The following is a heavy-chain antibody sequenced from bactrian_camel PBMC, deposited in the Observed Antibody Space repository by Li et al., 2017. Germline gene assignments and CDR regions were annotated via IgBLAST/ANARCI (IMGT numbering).Heavy chain of an antibody. CDR2: ISPASGRR. D-gene: IGHD5*01. V-gene: IGHV3S1*01. CDR1: GFTYSSYC. CDR3: TRETQWVGYHEFAEY. J-gene: IGHJ4*01. Sequence: VQLVESGGGSVQAGGSLKLSCTLSGFTYSSYCMAWLRQAPGKEREGVAAISPASGRRYYGDSVKGRFTISRDNAKNTLYLQLNSLTREDSAMYYCTRETQWVGYHEFAEYWGQGTQVTVS.